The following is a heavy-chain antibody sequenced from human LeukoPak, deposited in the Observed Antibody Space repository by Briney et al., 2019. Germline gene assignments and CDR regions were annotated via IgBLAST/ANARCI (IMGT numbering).Heavy chain of an antibody. D-gene: IGHD6-6*01. J-gene: IGHJ4*02. CDR1: GFTFSTYA. V-gene: IGHV3-23*01. CDR2: ISSSGGST. Sequence: SGGSLRLSCAASGFTFSTYAMSWVRQAPGKGLEWVSTISSSGGSTYYADSVKGRFTISRDNSKNTVFLQMNSLRAEDTAVYYCAKDRSSSDFDYWGQGTLVTVSS. CDR3: AKDRSSSDFDY.